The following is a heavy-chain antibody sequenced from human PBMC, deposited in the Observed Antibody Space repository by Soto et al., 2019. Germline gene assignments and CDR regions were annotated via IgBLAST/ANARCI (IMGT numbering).Heavy chain of an antibody. D-gene: IGHD6-13*01. CDR3: ARDQLVSLTAIRTFDL. CDR2: ISPYNGHT. J-gene: IGHJ2*01. CDR1: RYTFTSYG. Sequence: QAQLVQSGPEVKKPGASVKFSCKASRYTFTSYGFSCVRQAPGQGLEWMVWISPYNGHTIYAQNLQDRVTMTTDKSTKAAYMELRSLRSADTATYYCARDQLVSLTAIRTFDLCGRNTQVNGSS. V-gene: IGHV1-18*01.